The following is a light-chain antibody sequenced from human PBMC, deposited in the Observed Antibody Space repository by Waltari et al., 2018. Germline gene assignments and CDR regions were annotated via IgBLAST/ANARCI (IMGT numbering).Light chain of an antibody. CDR3: CSTDSSGNHGV. J-gene: IGLJ3*02. Sequence: SYELTQPPSVSVSPGQAARITCFGAALPKKYAYWYQQKSGQAPVLVIYEDRKRPSGIPETFSGSSSGTMATLTISGAQVEDEADYYCCSTDSSGNHGVFGGGTKLTVL. V-gene: IGLV3-10*01. CDR1: ALPKKY. CDR2: EDR.